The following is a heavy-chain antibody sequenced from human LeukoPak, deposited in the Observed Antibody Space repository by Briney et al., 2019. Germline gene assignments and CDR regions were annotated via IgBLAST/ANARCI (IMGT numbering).Heavy chain of an antibody. CDR1: AGTFSSYA. V-gene: IGHV1-69*13. CDR3: ARGTYYYDSSGYSDFDY. Sequence: ASVKVSCKASAGTFSSYAISWVRQAPGQGLEWMGGIIPIFGTANYAQKFQGRVTITADESTSTAYMELSSLRSEDTAVYYCARGTYYYDSSGYSDFDYWGQGTLVTVSS. D-gene: IGHD3-22*01. CDR2: IIPIFGTA. J-gene: IGHJ4*02.